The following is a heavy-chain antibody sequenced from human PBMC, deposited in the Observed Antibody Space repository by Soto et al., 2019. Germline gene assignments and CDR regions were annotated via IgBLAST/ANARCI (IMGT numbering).Heavy chain of an antibody. D-gene: IGHD2-2*01. J-gene: IGHJ5*02. CDR1: GFTFSSYG. CDR2: ISYDGSNK. Sequence: GSLRLSCAASGFTFSSYGMHWVRQAPGKGLEWVAVISYDGSNKYYADSVKGRFTISRDNSKNQFSLKLSSVTAADTAVYYCARVPDRWGQGTLVTVSS. CDR3: ARVPDR. V-gene: IGHV3-30*03.